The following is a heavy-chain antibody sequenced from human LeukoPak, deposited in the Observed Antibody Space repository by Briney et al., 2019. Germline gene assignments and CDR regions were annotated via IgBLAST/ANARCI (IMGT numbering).Heavy chain of an antibody. CDR2: MSNSGST. V-gene: IGHV4-39*01. D-gene: IGHD6-13*01. Sequence: PSETLSLTCTVSGGSIISSSSHYWAWIRQPPGKGLEWIGTMSNSGSTYYNPSLKSRVTISGDTSKNQFSLTLSSMTAADTAVFYCARRSQTAAGRGIDYWGRGTLVTVSS. J-gene: IGHJ4*02. CDR1: GGSIISSSSHY. CDR3: ARRSQTAAGRGIDY.